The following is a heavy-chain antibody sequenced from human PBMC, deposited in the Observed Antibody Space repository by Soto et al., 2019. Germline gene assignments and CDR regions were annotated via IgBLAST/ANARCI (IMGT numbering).Heavy chain of an antibody. CDR1: GGSISSSNYY. Sequence: PSETLSLTCTVSGGSISSSNYYWGWIRQPLGKGLEWIGSIYYSGSTSYNSSLKSRVTISGDTSKNQFSLRLSSVTAADTAVYYCASPTLGAFDIWGQGTMVTVSS. J-gene: IGHJ3*02. CDR3: ASPTLGAFDI. CDR2: IYYSGST. V-gene: IGHV4-39*01. D-gene: IGHD3-16*01.